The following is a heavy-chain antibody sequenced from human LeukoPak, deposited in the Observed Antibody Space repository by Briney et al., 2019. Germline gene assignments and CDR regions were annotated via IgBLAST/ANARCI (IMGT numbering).Heavy chain of an antibody. J-gene: IGHJ6*04. D-gene: IGHD6-13*01. CDR1: GFTFSSYS. Sequence: PGGSLRLSCAASGFTFSSYSMNWVRQAPGKGLEWVSSISSSSSYIYYADSVKGRFTISRDNAKNSLYLQMNSLRAEDTAVYYCARDGGDSSNWYGLQVGVDYYYYYGMDVWGKGTTVTVSS. V-gene: IGHV3-21*01. CDR2: ISSSSSYI. CDR3: ARDGGDSSNWYGLQVGVDYYYYYGMDV.